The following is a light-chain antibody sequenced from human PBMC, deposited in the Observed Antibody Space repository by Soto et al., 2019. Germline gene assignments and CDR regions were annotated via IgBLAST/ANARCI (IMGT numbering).Light chain of an antibody. Sequence: ELVITQSPSTLSVSPGERATLSCRASESVSSNLAWYQQRPGQAPRLVIYGASTRATGIPARFSGSGSGTEFTLTISSLQSEDFAVYYCQQYNNWHWTFGQGTKVDIK. CDR3: QQYNNWHWT. V-gene: IGKV3-15*01. J-gene: IGKJ1*01. CDR2: GAS. CDR1: ESVSSN.